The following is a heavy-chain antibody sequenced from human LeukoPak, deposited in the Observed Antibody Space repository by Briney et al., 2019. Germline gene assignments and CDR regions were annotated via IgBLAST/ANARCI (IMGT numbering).Heavy chain of an antibody. Sequence: PSETLSLTCTVAGGSISSYYWGWIRQPPGKGLEWIGYIYYSGSTNYNPSLKSRVTILVDTSKNQFSLKLSSVIVADTAVYYCAKSSTGYCSSTSCYEFDYWGQGTLVTVSS. CDR3: AKSSTGYCSSTSCYEFDY. J-gene: IGHJ4*02. CDR1: GGSISSYY. D-gene: IGHD2-2*01. V-gene: IGHV4-59*01. CDR2: IYYSGST.